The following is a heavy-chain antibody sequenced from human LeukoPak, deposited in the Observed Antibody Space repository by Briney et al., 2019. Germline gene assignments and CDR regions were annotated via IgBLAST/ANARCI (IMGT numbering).Heavy chain of an antibody. D-gene: IGHD5-24*01. Sequence: GGSLRLSCSASGFTFSNYAMHWVRQAPGKGLEWVSSITSSSSYIYYADAVKGRFTISRDNAKNLLYLQMNSLRAEDTAVYYCAREGYNSFDYWGQGTLVTVSS. CDR2: ITSSSSYI. CDR1: GFTFSNYA. J-gene: IGHJ4*02. CDR3: AREGYNSFDY. V-gene: IGHV3-21*06.